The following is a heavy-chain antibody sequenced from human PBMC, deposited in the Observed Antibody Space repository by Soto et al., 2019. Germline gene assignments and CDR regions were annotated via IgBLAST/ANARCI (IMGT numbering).Heavy chain of an antibody. Sequence: GGSLRLSCAASGFTFSSYAMSWVRQAPGKGLEWVSAISGSGGSTYYADSVKGRFTISRDNSKNTLYLQMNSLRAEDTAVYYCAKSPPAHHSGWSTNYYYYGMDVWGQGTTVTVSS. D-gene: IGHD6-19*01. CDR2: ISGSGGST. V-gene: IGHV3-23*01. CDR3: AKSPPAHHSGWSTNYYYYGMDV. CDR1: GFTFSSYA. J-gene: IGHJ6*02.